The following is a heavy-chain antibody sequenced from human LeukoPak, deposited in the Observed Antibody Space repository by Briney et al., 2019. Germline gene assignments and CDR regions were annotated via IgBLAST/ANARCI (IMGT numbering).Heavy chain of an antibody. CDR1: GFTFSNYG. CDR2: ISGSGGST. V-gene: IGHV3-23*01. CDR3: AKAPWQWLVPFDY. Sequence: GGSLRLSCAASGFTFSNYGMHWVRQAPGKGLEWVSAISGSGGSTYYADSVKGRFTISRDNSKNTLYLQMNSLRAEDTAVYYCAKAPWQWLVPFDYWGQGTLVTVSS. J-gene: IGHJ4*02. D-gene: IGHD6-19*01.